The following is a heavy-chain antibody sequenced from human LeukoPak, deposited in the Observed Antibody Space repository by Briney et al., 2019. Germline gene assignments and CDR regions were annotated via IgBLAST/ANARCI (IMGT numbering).Heavy chain of an antibody. CDR2: TGNKPNTYTI. CDR3: SRGYSGISVYAFDI. V-gene: IGHV3-72*01. J-gene: IGHJ3*02. D-gene: IGHD1-26*01. CDR1: GFSFSDHY. Sequence: QPGGSLRLSCLSSGFSFSDHYMDWVRQAPGKGLAWVGRTGNKPNTYTIEYAASVKGRFIISRDDSKNSLYLQMNSLKTEDTAVYYCSRGYSGISVYAFDIWGQGTLVTVSS.